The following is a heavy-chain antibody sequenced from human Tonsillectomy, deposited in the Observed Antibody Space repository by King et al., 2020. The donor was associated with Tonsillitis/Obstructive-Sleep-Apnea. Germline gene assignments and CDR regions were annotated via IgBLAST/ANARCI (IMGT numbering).Heavy chain of an antibody. CDR2: IIPIFGTA. CDR3: ARSAIVVVPAARYYYMDV. J-gene: IGHJ6*03. Sequence: QLVQSGAEVKKPGSSVKVSCKASGGTFSSYAISWVRQAPGQGLEWMGGIIPIFGTANYAQKFQGRVTITADESTSTAYMELSSLRSEDTAVYYCARSAIVVVPAARYYYMDVWGKGTTVTVSS. CDR1: GGTFSSYA. D-gene: IGHD2-2*01. V-gene: IGHV1-69*01.